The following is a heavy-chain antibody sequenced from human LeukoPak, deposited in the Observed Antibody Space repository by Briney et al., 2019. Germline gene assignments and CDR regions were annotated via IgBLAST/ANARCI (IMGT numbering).Heavy chain of an antibody. CDR3: ARDRVFVDTAIGFDY. CDR1: GDSISSFH. CDR2: IYYSGST. D-gene: IGHD5-18*01. Sequence: SETLSLTCTVSGDSISSFHWSWIRQPAGKGLEWIGSIYYSGSTYYNPSLKSRVTISVDTSKNQFSLKLSSVTAADTAVYYCARDRVFVDTAIGFDYWGQGTLVTVSS. V-gene: IGHV4-4*07. J-gene: IGHJ4*02.